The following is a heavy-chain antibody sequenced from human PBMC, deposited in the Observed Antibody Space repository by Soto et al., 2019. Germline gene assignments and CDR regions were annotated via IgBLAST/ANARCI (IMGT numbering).Heavy chain of an antibody. CDR2: ISSNGGST. CDR1: GFTFSSYA. D-gene: IGHD3-3*01. CDR3: ARSPAIDFGVVTPYNWFDP. Sequence: GGSLRVSCAASGFTFSSYAMHWVRQAPGKGLEYVSAISSNGGSTYYANSVKGRFTISRDNSKNTLYLQMGSLRAEDMAVYYCARSPAIDFGVVTPYNWFDPWGQGTLVTVSS. V-gene: IGHV3-64*01. J-gene: IGHJ5*02.